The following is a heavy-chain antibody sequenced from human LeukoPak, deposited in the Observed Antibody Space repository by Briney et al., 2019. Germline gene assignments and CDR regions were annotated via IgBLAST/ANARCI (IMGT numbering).Heavy chain of an antibody. Sequence: GGSLRLSCAASGFTFSNYAMHWVRQAPGKGLEWVANTKEDGGEKYYVDSVKGRFTISRDNAKNSLYLQMNSLRAEDTAVYYCARSALYYYDRSTYLDYWGQGTLVTVSS. J-gene: IGHJ4*02. D-gene: IGHD3-22*01. V-gene: IGHV3-7*01. CDR1: GFTFSNYA. CDR2: TKEDGGEK. CDR3: ARSALYYYDRSTYLDY.